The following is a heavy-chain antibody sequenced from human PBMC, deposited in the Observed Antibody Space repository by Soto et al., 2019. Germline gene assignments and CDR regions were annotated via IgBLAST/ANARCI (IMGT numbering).Heavy chain of an antibody. CDR1: GLTFTSSS. J-gene: IGHJ4*02. V-gene: IGHV3-30-3*01. D-gene: IGHD4-17*01. CDR3: ARRLATTVSALGY. Sequence: PGGSLRLSCTASGLTFTSSSFHWVRQAPGKGLEWVAVISENGDRQYSTESVRGRFLISRDSSKNTEYLQMNSLRPEDTGVYFCARRLATTVSALGYWGQGALFTVSS. CDR2: ISENGDRQ.